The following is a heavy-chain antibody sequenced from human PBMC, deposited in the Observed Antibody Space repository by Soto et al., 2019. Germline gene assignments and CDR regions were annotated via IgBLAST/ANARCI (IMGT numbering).Heavy chain of an antibody. J-gene: IGHJ4*02. CDR2: INAGNGNT. CDR3: AREAHGGNFES. Sequence: ASVKVSCKASGYTFTSYAMHWVRQAPGQRLEWMGWINAGNGNTKYSQKFQGRVTITRDTSASTAYMEVTSLTSDDTAVYFCAREAHGGNFESWGQGTLVTVSS. V-gene: IGHV1-3*01. CDR1: GYTFTSYA.